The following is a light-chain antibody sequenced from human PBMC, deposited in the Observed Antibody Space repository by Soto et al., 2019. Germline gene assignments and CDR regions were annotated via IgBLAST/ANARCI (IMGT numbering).Light chain of an antibody. V-gene: IGKV3-20*01. CDR1: QSVSSSY. CDR2: GAS. Sequence: EIVLTQSPGTLSLSPGERATLSCRASQSVSSSYLAWYQQKPGQAPRLLIYGASSRATGIPDRFSGSGSGKAFTLTISRLGPEDFAVYSCQQYGASPFTFGPGTKVDIK. CDR3: QQYGASPFT. J-gene: IGKJ3*01.